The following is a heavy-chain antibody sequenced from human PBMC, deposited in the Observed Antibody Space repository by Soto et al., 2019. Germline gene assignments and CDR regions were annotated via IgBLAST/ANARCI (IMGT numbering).Heavy chain of an antibody. CDR3: ATWWLYAPPFDP. CDR2: IYHSGST. Sequence: QLQLQESGSGLVKPSQTLSLTCAVSGGSISSGGYSWSWIRQPPGKGLEWIGYIYHSGSTYYNPSRESRVXXXVXXSKNQFSRQLSSVPAADTAVYYCATWWLYAPPFDPWGQGTLVTVSS. CDR1: GGSISSGGYS. V-gene: IGHV4-30-2*01. J-gene: IGHJ5*02. D-gene: IGHD2-8*01.